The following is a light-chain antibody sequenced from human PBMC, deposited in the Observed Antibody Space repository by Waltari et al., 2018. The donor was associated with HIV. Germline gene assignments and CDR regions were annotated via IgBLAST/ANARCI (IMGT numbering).Light chain of an antibody. V-gene: IGLV1-47*01. J-gene: IGLJ3*02. Sequence: QSVLTQPPSTSGTPGPGVTLSCSGSSSNIGRTDVYWYRHLPGTTPKLLIYRSDQRPSGVPDRFSASKSGTSASLAISGLQSEDEAVYYCAAWDHGLTGPNWVFGGGTRLTVL. CDR2: RSD. CDR1: SSNIGRTD. CDR3: AAWDHGLTGPNWV.